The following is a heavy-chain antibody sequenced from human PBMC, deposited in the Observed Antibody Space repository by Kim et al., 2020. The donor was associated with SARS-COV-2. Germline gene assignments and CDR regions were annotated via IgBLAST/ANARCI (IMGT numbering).Heavy chain of an antibody. CDR1: GGSISSYY. Sequence: SETLSLTCTVSGGSISSYYWSWIRQPPGKGLEWIGYIYYSGSTNHNPSFTSRVTLSVDTSKNQFSLKLSSVTAADTAVYYCARHGPDSSGSYFQYWGQGT. V-gene: IGHV4-59*08. J-gene: IGHJ4*02. CDR3: ARHGPDSSGSYFQY. CDR2: IYYSGST. D-gene: IGHD6-19*01.